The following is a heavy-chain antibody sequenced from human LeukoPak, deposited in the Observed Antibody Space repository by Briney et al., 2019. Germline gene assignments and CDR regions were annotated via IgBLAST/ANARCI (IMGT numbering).Heavy chain of an antibody. CDR3: ARERRSGKIFDY. J-gene: IGHJ4*02. D-gene: IGHD6-19*01. CDR1: GGSISSSSYY. V-gene: IGHV4-39*07. CDR2: IYYSGST. Sequence: SETLSLTCTVSGGSISSSSYYWGWIRQPPGKGLEWIGSIYYSGSTYYNPSLKSRVTISVDTSKNQFSLKLSSVTAADTAVYYCARERRSGKIFDYWGQGTLVTVSS.